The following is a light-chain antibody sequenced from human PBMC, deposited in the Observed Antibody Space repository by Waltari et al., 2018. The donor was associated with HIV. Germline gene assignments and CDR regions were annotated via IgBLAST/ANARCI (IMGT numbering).Light chain of an antibody. Sequence: QSVLTQAPSASGTPGQRVTISCSGSGSNIGHNYVYWYQKFSGSAPKLLIYKTYQRPSGVPARFSGSKSDTSASLAISGLRSEDEAEYFCAAWDDTVSGPVFGGGTKVAVL. CDR1: GSNIGHNY. CDR3: AAWDDTVSGPV. V-gene: IGLV1-47*01. CDR2: KTY. J-gene: IGLJ2*01.